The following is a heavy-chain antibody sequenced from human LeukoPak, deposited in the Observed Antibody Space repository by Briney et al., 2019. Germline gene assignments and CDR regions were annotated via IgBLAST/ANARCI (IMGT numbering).Heavy chain of an antibody. CDR2: ITDSSSYI. CDR3: TRDLRFSGSSDY. V-gene: IGHV3-21*01. D-gene: IGHD1-26*01. CDR1: GFTFSSCN. J-gene: IGHJ4*02. Sequence: MPGGSLRLSCADSGFTFSSCNMNWVRQAPGKGLEWISSITDSSSYIYYADSLKGRFTISRDNAKKSLYLQMNSLRAEDTAVYYCTRDLRFSGSSDYWGQGTLVTVSS.